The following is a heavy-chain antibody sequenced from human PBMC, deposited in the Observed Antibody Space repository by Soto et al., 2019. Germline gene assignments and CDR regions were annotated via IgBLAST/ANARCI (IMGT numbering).Heavy chain of an antibody. CDR1: GFTFSSYW. CDR3: AKGIHYYGMDV. Sequence: GGSLRLSCAASGFTFSSYWMSWVRQAPGKGLEWVSLISWDGGSTYYADSVKGRFTISRDNSKNSLYLQMNSLRTEDTALYYCAKGIHYYGMDVWGQGTTVTVSS. J-gene: IGHJ6*02. V-gene: IGHV3-43*01. CDR2: ISWDGGST.